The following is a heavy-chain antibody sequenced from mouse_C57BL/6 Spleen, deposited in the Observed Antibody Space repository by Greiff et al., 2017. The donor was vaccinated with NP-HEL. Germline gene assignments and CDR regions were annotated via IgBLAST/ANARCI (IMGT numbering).Heavy chain of an antibody. CDR3: ARGRDDYDDYAMDY. Sequence: QVQLQQPGAELVKPGASVKMSCKASGYTFTSYWITWVKQRPGQGLEWIGDIYPGSGSTNYNEKFKSKATLTVDTSSSTAYMQLSSLTSEDSAVYYCARGRDDYDDYAMDYWGQGTSVTVSS. V-gene: IGHV1-55*01. CDR1: GYTFTSYW. J-gene: IGHJ4*01. D-gene: IGHD2-4*01. CDR2: IYPGSGST.